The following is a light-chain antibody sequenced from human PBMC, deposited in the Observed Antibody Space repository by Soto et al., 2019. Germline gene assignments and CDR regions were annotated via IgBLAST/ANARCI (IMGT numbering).Light chain of an antibody. CDR3: PAWDDSLNGAV. Sequence: QSVLTQPPSASGTPGQRVTISCSGSSSNIGSNTVNWYQQLPGTVPKLLIYRNNQRPSGVPDRFSGSKSGTSASLAISGLQSEDEADYYCPAWDDSLNGAVFGGGTQLTVL. CDR2: RNN. J-gene: IGLJ7*01. V-gene: IGLV1-44*01. CDR1: SSNIGSNT.